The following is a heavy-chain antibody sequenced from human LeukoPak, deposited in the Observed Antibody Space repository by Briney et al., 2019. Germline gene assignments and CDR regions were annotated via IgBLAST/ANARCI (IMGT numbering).Heavy chain of an antibody. CDR1: GGTFSSYA. CDR2: IIPIFGTA. CDR3: AADTQTTAVPATDH. J-gene: IGHJ4*02. D-gene: IGHD1-1*01. Sequence: HVASVKVSCKASGGTFSSYAISWVRQAPGQGLEWMGGIIPIFGTANYAQKFQGRVTITADESTSTAYMELTDLRSDETAVYYCAADTQTTAVPATDHWGQGTLVTVSS. V-gene: IGHV1-69*01.